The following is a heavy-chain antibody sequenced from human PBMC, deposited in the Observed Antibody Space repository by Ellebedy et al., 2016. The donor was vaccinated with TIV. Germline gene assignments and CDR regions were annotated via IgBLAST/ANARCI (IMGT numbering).Heavy chain of an antibody. V-gene: IGHV4-34*01. CDR2: INHSGST. J-gene: IGHJ6*02. CDR3: ARSLEWLLPEDYYYYYGMGV. CDR1: GGSFSGYY. Sequence: GSLRLSXAVYGGSFSGYYWSWIRQPPGKGLEWIGEINHSGSTNYNPSLKSRVTISVGTSKNQFSLKLSSVTAADTAVYYCARSLEWLLPEDYYYYYGMGVWGQGTTVTVSS. D-gene: IGHD3-3*01.